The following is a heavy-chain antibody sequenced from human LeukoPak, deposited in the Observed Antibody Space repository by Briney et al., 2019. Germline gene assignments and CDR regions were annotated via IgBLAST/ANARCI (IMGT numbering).Heavy chain of an antibody. CDR3: ARHRNDDSWSGLGAFDI. Sequence: SETLSLTCSVSGGSITNRFYYWGWIRQSPGKGLEWIGSLYYSGTTCHNPSLQSRVTISVDTSKNQFSLKVTSVAAADTAVYYCARHRNDDSWSGLGAFDIWGHGTMVTVSS. J-gene: IGHJ3*02. D-gene: IGHD3-3*01. CDR2: LYYSGTT. CDR1: GGSITNRFYY. V-gene: IGHV4-39*01.